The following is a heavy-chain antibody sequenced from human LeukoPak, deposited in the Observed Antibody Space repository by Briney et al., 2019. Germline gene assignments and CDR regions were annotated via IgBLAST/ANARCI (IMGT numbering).Heavy chain of an antibody. CDR3: ARRGLQGYYYYYMDV. Sequence: GASVKVSCKASGYTFTSYGISWVRQAPGQGLEWMGWISAYNGNTNYAQKLQGRVTMTTDTSTSTAYMELRSLRSDDTAVYYCARRGLQGYYYYYMDVWGKGTTGTISS. J-gene: IGHJ6*03. V-gene: IGHV1-18*01. D-gene: IGHD5-24*01. CDR1: GYTFTSYG. CDR2: ISAYNGNT.